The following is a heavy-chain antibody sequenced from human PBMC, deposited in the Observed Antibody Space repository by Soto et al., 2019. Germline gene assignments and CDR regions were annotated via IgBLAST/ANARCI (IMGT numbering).Heavy chain of an antibody. V-gene: IGHV1-18*01. CDR1: GYTFTSHS. CDR2: ISGYNGYT. CDR3: ARVGYYYGSGSYLFDP. Sequence: QVQLVQSGGEVKKPGASVKVSCKASGYTFTSHSISWVRRAPGEGLEWVGWISGYNGYTNYAQNFKGRVTMTTDASTSTAYMELRSLRPDDTAVYYCARVGYYYGSGSYLFDPWGQGTLVTFSS. J-gene: IGHJ5*02. D-gene: IGHD3-10*01.